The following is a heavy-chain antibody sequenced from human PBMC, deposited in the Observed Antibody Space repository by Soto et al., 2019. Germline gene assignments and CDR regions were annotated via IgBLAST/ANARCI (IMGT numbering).Heavy chain of an antibody. Sequence: QLQESGPGLVKPSETLSLTCTVSGGSISSDDYFWGWIRQPPGKGLEWIGSLYYGGSTFYNPSITSRVTISLDTSKNQFSLKLTSVTAADTAVYYCARQLPVGATSWFDPWGQGTLVTVSS. CDR2: LYYGGST. D-gene: IGHD1-26*01. J-gene: IGHJ5*02. CDR3: ARQLPVGATSWFDP. CDR1: GGSISSDDYF. V-gene: IGHV4-39*01.